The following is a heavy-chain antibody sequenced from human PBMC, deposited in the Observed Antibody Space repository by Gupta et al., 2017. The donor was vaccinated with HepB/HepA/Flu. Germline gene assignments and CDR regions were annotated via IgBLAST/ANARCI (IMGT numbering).Heavy chain of an antibody. J-gene: IGHJ6*03. D-gene: IGHD3-3*01. Sequence: QLQLQESGPGLVKPSETLSLTCTVSGGSISSSSYYWGWIRQPPGKGLEWIGSIYYSGSTYYNPSLKSRVTISVDTSKNQFSLKLSSVNAADTAVYYCARLTTYYYMDVWGKGTTVTGSS. CDR2: IYYSGST. V-gene: IGHV4-39*01. CDR1: GGSISSSSYY. CDR3: ARLTTYYYMDV.